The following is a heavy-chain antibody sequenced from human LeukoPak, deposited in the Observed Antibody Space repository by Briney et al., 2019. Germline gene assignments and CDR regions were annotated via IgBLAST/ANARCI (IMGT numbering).Heavy chain of an antibody. J-gene: IGHJ4*02. Sequence: SGGSLRLSCAASGFTFSNYAMHWVRQAPGKGLEWVAVISYDGSNKYYTDSVKGRFTVSRDNSKNTLYLQMNSLRAEDTAVYYCARGDSSDFEYWGQGTLATVSS. D-gene: IGHD3-22*01. V-gene: IGHV3-30-3*01. CDR1: GFTFSNYA. CDR2: ISYDGSNK. CDR3: ARGDSSDFEY.